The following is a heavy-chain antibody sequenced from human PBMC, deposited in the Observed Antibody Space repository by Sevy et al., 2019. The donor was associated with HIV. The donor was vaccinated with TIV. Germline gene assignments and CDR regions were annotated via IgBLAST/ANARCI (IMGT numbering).Heavy chain of an antibody. J-gene: IGHJ5*02. CDR3: ERYTYYYDSSGYYEWFDP. V-gene: IGHV3-48*02. Sequence: GGSLRLSCAASGFTFSSYSMNWVRQAPGKGLEWVSYISSSSSTIYYADSVKGRFTISRDNAKNSLYLQMNSLRDEDTAVYYCERYTYYYDSSGYYEWFDPWGQGTLVTVSS. D-gene: IGHD3-22*01. CDR2: ISSSSSTI. CDR1: GFTFSSYS.